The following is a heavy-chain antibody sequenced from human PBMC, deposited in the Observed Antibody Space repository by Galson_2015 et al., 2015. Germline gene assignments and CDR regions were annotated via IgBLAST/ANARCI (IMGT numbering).Heavy chain of an antibody. V-gene: IGHV3-23*01. Sequence: SLRHSCAASGFTFSTYAMNWVRQAPGKGLEWVSAISGSGGSTYYADSVKGRFTISRDNSKNTLYLQMNSLRAEDTAVYYCATCYESSGYYSAQHYHFDHWGQGSLVTVSS. D-gene: IGHD3-22*01. CDR1: GFTFSTYA. J-gene: IGHJ4*02. CDR2: ISGSGGST. CDR3: ATCYESSGYYSAQHYHFDH.